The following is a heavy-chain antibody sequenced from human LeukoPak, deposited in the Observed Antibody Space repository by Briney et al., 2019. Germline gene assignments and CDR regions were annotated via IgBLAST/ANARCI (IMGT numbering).Heavy chain of an antibody. CDR3: ARVSVEMATRKDWYFDL. V-gene: IGHV4-61*02. D-gene: IGHD5-24*01. Sequence: SETLSLTCTVSGGSISSGSYYWSWIRQPAGTGLEWIGRIYTSGSTNYNPSLKSRVTISVDTSKNQFSLKLSSATAADTAVYYCARVSVEMATRKDWYFDLWGRGTLVTVSS. CDR2: IYTSGST. J-gene: IGHJ2*01. CDR1: GGSISSGSYY.